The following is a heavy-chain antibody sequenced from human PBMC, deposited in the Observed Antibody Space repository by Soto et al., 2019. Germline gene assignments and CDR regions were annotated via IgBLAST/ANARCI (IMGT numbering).Heavy chain of an antibody. CDR3: ARHQEFFWSSYNWFDP. V-gene: IGHV6-1*01. Sequence: SQTLSLTCAISGDSVSSNSAAWNWIRQSPSRGLEWLGRTYYRSKWYNDYAVSVKSRITINPDTSKNQFSLQLNSVTPEDTAVYYCARHQEFFWSSYNWFDPWGQGTLVTVSS. CDR2: TYYRSKWYN. D-gene: IGHD3-3*01. CDR1: GDSVSSNSAA. J-gene: IGHJ5*02.